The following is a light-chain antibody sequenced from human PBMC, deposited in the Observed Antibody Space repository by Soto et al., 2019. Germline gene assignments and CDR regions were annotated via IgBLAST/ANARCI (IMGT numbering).Light chain of an antibody. CDR1: KSIGGY. CDR2: ATS. Sequence: IEVTQSPSSLAGSLGDRVTITCRASKSIGGYLNWYQQKSGQAPKLLISATSNLQTGVTSRFSGSGSGTDFTLTIRSLQHEDFATYYCQQSYSLWTFGQGTKVDIK. V-gene: IGKV1-39*01. CDR3: QQSYSLWT. J-gene: IGKJ1*01.